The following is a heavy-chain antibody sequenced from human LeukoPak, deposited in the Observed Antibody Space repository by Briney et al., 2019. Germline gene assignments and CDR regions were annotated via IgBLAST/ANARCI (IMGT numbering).Heavy chain of an antibody. J-gene: IGHJ1*01. D-gene: IGHD4-23*01. CDR2: ISGSGRSI. Sequence: GSLRLSCAASGFTFSSYAMSWVRQAPGKGLEWVSPISGSGRSIYYADSVKGRFTISRDSSKNTLYLQMNSLRAEDTAVYYCAKTTAVATPPLYFQNWGQGTLVTVSS. CDR3: AKTTAVATPPLYFQN. V-gene: IGHV3-23*01. CDR1: GFTFSSYA.